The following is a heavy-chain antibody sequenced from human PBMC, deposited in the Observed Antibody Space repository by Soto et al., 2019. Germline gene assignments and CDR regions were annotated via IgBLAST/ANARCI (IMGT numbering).Heavy chain of an antibody. J-gene: IGHJ6*02. Sequence: ASVKVSCKASGYTFTGYYMHWVRQAPGQGLEWMGWINPNSGGTNYAQKFQGRVTMTRDTPISTAYMELSRLRSDDTAVYYCASSLGSGYDLYYYGMDVWGQGTTVTVSS. V-gene: IGHV1-2*02. CDR3: ASSLGSGYDLYYYGMDV. CDR1: GYTFTGYY. CDR2: INPNSGGT. D-gene: IGHD5-12*01.